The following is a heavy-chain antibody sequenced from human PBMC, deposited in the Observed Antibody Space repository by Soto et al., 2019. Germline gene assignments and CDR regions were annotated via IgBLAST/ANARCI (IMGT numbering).Heavy chain of an antibody. CDR2: IYYSGST. Sequence: PSATLSLTCTVSGGSISTYYWSWIRQPPGKGLEWIGSIYYSGSTNYSPSLNNRVTMSVDPSKNQFSLKLSSVTAADTAVYYCARDSYSGSYLGVYPHHYFDYWGQGTQVTVSS. J-gene: IGHJ4*02. V-gene: IGHV4-59*01. D-gene: IGHD1-26*01. CDR3: ARDSYSGSYLGVYPHHYFDY. CDR1: GGSISTYY.